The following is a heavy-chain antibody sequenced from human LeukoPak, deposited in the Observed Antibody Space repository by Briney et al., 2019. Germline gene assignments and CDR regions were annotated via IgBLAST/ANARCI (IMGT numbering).Heavy chain of an antibody. J-gene: IGHJ3*02. D-gene: IGHD2-8*01. Sequence: GGSLRLSCAASGFSFRNSWMAWVRQAPGKGLEWVALTNEDESAKYYVDFVKGRFTISRDNAKNSLFLQMNSLRDEDTAMYYCARGVNRAYDIWGHGTMVTVSS. CDR2: TNEDESAK. V-gene: IGHV3-7*01. CDR1: GFSFRNSW. CDR3: ARGVNRAYDI.